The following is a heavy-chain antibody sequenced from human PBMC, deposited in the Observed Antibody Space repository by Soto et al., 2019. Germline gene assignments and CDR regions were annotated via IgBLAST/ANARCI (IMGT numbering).Heavy chain of an antibody. CDR2: INWNGGST. V-gene: IGHV3-20*04. J-gene: IGHJ6*02. D-gene: IGHD6-13*01. CDR1: GFTFDDYG. CDR3: ARGAAADPYYYYGMDV. Sequence: VGSLRLSCAASGFTFDDYGMSWVRQAPGKGLEWVSGINWNGGSTGYADSVKGRFTISRDNAKNSLYLQMNSLRAEDTALYYCARGAAADPYYYYGMDVWGQGTTVTVSS.